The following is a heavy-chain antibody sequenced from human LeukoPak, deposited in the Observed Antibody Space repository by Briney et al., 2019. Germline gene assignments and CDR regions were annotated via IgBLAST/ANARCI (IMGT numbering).Heavy chain of an antibody. CDR1: GRYINSNY. V-gene: IGHV4-59*08. CDR3: ARQSFTIVRGINWFDP. CDR2: IYNNGGT. J-gene: IGHJ5*02. D-gene: IGHD3-10*01. Sequence: LATLSLTCTFTGRYINSNYWTWIRQPPGKGLEWIGHIYNNGGTNFNPSLKSRVTISLDTSKKQVSLKLSSVTAADTAVYYCARQSFTIVRGINWFDPWGQGTLVTVSS.